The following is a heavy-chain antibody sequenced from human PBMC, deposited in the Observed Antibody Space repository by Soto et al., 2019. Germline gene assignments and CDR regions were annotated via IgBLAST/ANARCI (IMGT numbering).Heavy chain of an antibody. D-gene: IGHD6-6*01. V-gene: IGHV1-2*04. CDR1: GYTFTGYY. CDR3: ARALSSIAAREGANWFDP. CDR2: INPNSGGT. J-gene: IGHJ5*02. Sequence: ASVKVSCKASGYTFTGYYMHWVRQAPGQGLEWMGWINPNSGGTNYAQKFQGWVTMTRDTSISTAYMELSRLRSDDTAVYYGARALSSIAAREGANWFDPWGQGTLVTVSS.